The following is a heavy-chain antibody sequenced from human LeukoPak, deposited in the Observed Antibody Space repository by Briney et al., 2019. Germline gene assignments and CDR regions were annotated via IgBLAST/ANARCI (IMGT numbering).Heavy chain of an antibody. CDR2: IYHNGKT. CDR1: GDSMTDNF. CDR3: ARDRSYYYDGGSFDY. V-gene: IGHV4-59*13. Sequence: SETLSLTCTVSGDSMTDNFWSWIRQPPGQGLEWIGYIYHNGKTDYNPSIKSRITISVDTSKNQLSLKLTSVTAADTAVYYCARDRSYYYDGGSFDYWGQGILVTVSS. D-gene: IGHD3-10*02. J-gene: IGHJ4*02.